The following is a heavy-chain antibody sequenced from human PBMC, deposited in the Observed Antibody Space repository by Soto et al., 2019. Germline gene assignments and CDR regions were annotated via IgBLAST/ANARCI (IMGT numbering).Heavy chain of an antibody. CDR1: GFTFSSYE. Sequence: GGSLRLSCAASGFTFSSYEMNWVRQAPGKGLEWVSYIGSSGSTIYYADSVKGRFTISRDNAKNSLYLQMNSLRAEDTAVYYCARVVYSSSSEYDAFDIWGQGTMVTVSS. CDR2: IGSSGSTI. CDR3: ARVVYSSSSEYDAFDI. D-gene: IGHD6-6*01. V-gene: IGHV3-48*03. J-gene: IGHJ3*02.